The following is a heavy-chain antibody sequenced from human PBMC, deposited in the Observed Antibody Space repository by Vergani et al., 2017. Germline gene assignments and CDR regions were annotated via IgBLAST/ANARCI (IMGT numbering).Heavy chain of an antibody. CDR3: ARDSGGYSYVGDYYGMDV. V-gene: IGHV3-48*01. CDR1: GFTFSSYS. D-gene: IGHD5-18*01. Sequence: EVQLVESGGGLVQPGGSLRLSCAASGFTFSSYSMNWVRQAPGKGLEWVSYISSSSSTIYYADSVKGRFSISRDNAKNSLYLQMNSLRAADTAVYYCARDSGGYSYVGDYYGMDVWGQGTTVTVSS. J-gene: IGHJ6*02. CDR2: ISSSSSTI.